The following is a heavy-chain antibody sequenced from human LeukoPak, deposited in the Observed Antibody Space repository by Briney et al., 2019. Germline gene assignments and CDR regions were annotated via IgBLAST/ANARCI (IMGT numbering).Heavy chain of an antibody. CDR2: ISSSSSYI. V-gene: IGHV3-21*01. D-gene: IGHD1-7*01. CDR3: ATINWNYVVGSDY. Sequence: GGSLRLSCAASGFTFSSYSMNWVRQAPEKGLEWVSSISSSSSYIYYADSVKGRFTISRDNAKNSLYLQMNSLRAEDTAVYYCATINWNYVVGSDYWGQGTLVTVSS. CDR1: GFTFSSYS. J-gene: IGHJ4*02.